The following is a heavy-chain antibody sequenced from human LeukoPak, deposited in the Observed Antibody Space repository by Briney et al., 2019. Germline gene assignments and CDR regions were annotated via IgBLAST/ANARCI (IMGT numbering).Heavy chain of an antibody. CDR1: GGTFSSYA. V-gene: IGHV1-69*13. CDR2: IIPIFGTA. D-gene: IGHD6-13*01. CDR3: ARDQQLVPTIGWFDP. Sequence: SVKVSCKASGGTFSSYAISWVRQAPGQGLEWMGGIIPIFGTANYAQKFQGRVTITADESTSTAYMELSSLRSEDTAVYYCARDQQLVPTIGWFDPWGQGTLVTVSS. J-gene: IGHJ5*02.